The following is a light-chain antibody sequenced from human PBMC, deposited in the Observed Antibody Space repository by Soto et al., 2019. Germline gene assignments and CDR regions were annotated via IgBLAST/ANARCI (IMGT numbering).Light chain of an antibody. CDR3: SLYVGNNNLV. Sequence: QSALTQPPSASGSPGQSVTVSCTGTSSDIGDYNYVSWYQQHPGKAPKLMIYEVSKRPSGVPDRFSGSKSGNTASLTVSGLQADEEADYYCSLYVGNNNLVFGGGTKLTVL. V-gene: IGLV2-8*01. J-gene: IGLJ2*01. CDR2: EVS. CDR1: SSDIGDYNY.